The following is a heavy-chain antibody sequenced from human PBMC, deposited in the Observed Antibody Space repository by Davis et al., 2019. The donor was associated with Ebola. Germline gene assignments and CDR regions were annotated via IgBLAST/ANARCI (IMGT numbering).Heavy chain of an antibody. D-gene: IGHD3-16*01. Sequence: PGGSLRLSCAASGFTFSSYGMHWVRQAPGKGLEWVAVIWYDGSNKYYADSVKGRFTISRDNSKNTLYLQMNSLRAEDTAVYYCGRVGGGYGMDVWGQGTTVTVSS. CDR2: IWYDGSNK. J-gene: IGHJ6*02. CDR1: GFTFSSYG. V-gene: IGHV3-33*01. CDR3: GRVGGGYGMDV.